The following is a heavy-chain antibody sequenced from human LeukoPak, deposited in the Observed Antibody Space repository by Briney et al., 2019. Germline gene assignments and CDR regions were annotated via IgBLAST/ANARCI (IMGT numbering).Heavy chain of an antibody. V-gene: IGHV4-39*01. CDR2: IYYSGST. D-gene: IGHD6-13*01. CDR1: RHSISSSSYS. J-gene: IGHJ6*03. Sequence: SEALFLTCTVSRHSISSSSYSWGWIRQPPVKGMEWLGSIYYSGSTYYHPSLKSRVTISVDTSKNQFSLKLSSVTAADTSVYYCAIYLAAGDYYYHYMDVWGKGTTVTVSS. CDR3: AIYLAAGDYYYHYMDV.